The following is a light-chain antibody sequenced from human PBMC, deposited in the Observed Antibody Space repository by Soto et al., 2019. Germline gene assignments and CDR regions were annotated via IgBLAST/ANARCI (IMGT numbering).Light chain of an antibody. CDR2: EVS. CDR3: SSYSISTAYL. CDR1: SSDVGGYDY. Sequence: QSVLTQPASVSGSPGQSITISCTGTSSDVGGYDYVSWYQLHPGKAPKLMVFEVSNRPSGVSYRFSGSKSGNTASLTIYGLQAEDEADYFCSSYSISTAYLFGTGTKVTVL. V-gene: IGLV2-14*01. J-gene: IGLJ1*01.